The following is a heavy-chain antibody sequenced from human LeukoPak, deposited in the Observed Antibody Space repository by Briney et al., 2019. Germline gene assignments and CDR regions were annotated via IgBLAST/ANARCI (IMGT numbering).Heavy chain of an antibody. V-gene: IGHV1-8*01. Sequence: GAPVKVSCKASGYTFTSYDINWVRQATGQGLEWMGWMNPNSGNTGYAQKFQGRVTMTRNTSISTAYMELSSLRSEDTAVYYCAKDSGIQLWYQPEYLQHWGQGTLVTVSS. CDR2: MNPNSGNT. CDR3: AKDSGIQLWYQPEYLQH. J-gene: IGHJ1*01. CDR1: GYTFTSYD. D-gene: IGHD5-18*01.